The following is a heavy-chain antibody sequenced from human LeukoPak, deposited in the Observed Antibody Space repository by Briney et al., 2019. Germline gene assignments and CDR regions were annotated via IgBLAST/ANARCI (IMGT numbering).Heavy chain of an antibody. Sequence: GGSLRLSCAASGFTSSSYALNWVRQAPGKGLEWVATVSGSGDRMYHADSVKGRFTTSRDNSKNTIYLQMNSLRAEDTALYYCAKAAAAPGFDFWGQGTLVTVSS. V-gene: IGHV3-23*01. CDR3: AKAAAAPGFDF. CDR2: VSGSGDRM. J-gene: IGHJ4*02. D-gene: IGHD6-13*01. CDR1: GFTSSSYA.